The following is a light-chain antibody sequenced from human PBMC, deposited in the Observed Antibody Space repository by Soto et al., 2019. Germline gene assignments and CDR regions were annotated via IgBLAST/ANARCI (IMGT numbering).Light chain of an antibody. CDR2: DAS. Sequence: EIVWAQSPATLSLSPGERATLSCRASQSVSSSLVWYQQKPGQAPRLLIYDASNRATGIPARFSGSGSGTDFTLTISSLEPEDFAVYYCHQYDSWTFGQGTKVDI. J-gene: IGKJ1*01. CDR1: QSVSSS. V-gene: IGKV3-11*01. CDR3: HQYDSWT.